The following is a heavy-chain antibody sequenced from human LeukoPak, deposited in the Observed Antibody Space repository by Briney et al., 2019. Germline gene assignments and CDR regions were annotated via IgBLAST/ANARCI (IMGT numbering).Heavy chain of an antibody. CDR2: TYYRPRWSN. J-gene: IGHJ4*02. V-gene: IGHV6-1*01. D-gene: IGHD2-2*01. CDR1: GDSVSSNSAV. Sequence: SQTLSLTCAISGDSVSSNSAVWNWIRQSPSRGLEWLGRTYYRPRWSNNYALSAKSRITINPDTSGNQFSLQLNSVTPEDTALYYCARGDQAFDYWGQGTLVTVSS. CDR3: ARGDQAFDY.